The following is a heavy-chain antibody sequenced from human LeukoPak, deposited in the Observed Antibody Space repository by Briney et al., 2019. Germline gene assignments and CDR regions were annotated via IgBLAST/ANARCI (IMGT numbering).Heavy chain of an antibody. CDR2: IYHSGST. D-gene: IGHD3-22*01. CDR1: GGSISSGGYY. V-gene: IGHV4-30-2*01. Sequence: PSQTLSLTCTVSGGSISSGGYYWSWIRQPPGKGLEWIGYIYHSGSTYYNPSLKRRVTISVDRSKNQFSLKLSSVTAADTAVYYCARGYYYDSSGYPPLGYWGQGTLVTVSS. J-gene: IGHJ4*02. CDR3: ARGYYYDSSGYPPLGY.